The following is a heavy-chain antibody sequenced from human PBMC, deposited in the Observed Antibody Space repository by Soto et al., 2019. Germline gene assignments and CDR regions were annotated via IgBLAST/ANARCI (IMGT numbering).Heavy chain of an antibody. J-gene: IGHJ4*02. CDR1: VFTFISFW. D-gene: IGHD2-2*01. Sequence: GGSLRLSCVFSVFTFISFWMNWVRQGPGKGLEWVGNINTDGSQTQFVDSVKGRFTISRGNAKNTLYLHVNSLRAEDTAVYYCVKVLARGVGVPRFYFDSWGQGALVTVSS. CDR2: INTDGSQT. V-gene: IGHV3-7*01. CDR3: VKVLARGVGVPRFYFDS.